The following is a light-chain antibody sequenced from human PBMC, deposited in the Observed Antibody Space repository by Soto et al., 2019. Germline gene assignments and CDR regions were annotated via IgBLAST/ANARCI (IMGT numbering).Light chain of an antibody. CDR2: EGS. CDR3: CSYAGSSTFVV. Sequence: QSALTHPASVSGSPGQSITISCTGTSSDVGSYNLVSWYQQHPGKAPKLMIYEGSKRPSGVSNRFSGSKSGNTASLTISGLQAEDEADYYCCSYAGSSTFVVFGGGTQLTVL. J-gene: IGLJ2*01. V-gene: IGLV2-23*03. CDR1: SSDVGSYNL.